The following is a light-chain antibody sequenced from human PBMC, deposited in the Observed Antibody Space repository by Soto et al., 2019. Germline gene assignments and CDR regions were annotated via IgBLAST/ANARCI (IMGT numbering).Light chain of an antibody. CDR2: SND. CDR1: SSNIGSHT. Sequence: QAVVTQPPSASGTPGQRITISCSGSSSNIGSHTVNWYQQLPGTAPKLLIYSNDQRSSGVPDRFSGSKSGTSASLAISGLQSEDEADYYCAVWDDSLDGVVFGGGTKLTVL. J-gene: IGLJ2*01. CDR3: AVWDDSLDGVV. V-gene: IGLV1-44*01.